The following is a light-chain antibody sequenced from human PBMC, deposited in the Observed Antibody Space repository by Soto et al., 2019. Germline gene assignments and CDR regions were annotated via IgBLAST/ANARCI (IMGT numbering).Light chain of an antibody. CDR2: AAS. J-gene: IGKJ1*01. CDR3: LQDYNYPRT. V-gene: IGKV1-6*01. CDR1: QGIRND. Sequence: ALPMTPSPSSLFASVVDRVTITFRASQGIRNDLGWYQQKPGKAPKLLIYAASSLQSGVPSRFSGSGSGTDFTLTISSLQPEDFATYYCLQDYNYPRTFGQGTKVDIK.